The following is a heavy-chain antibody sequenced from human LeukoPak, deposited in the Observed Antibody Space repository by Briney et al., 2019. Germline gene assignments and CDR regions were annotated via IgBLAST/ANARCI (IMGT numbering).Heavy chain of an antibody. D-gene: IGHD5-18*01. J-gene: IGHJ6*03. CDR2: INWNGGST. CDR1: GFTFDDYG. CDR3: ARVAIQLNYYYYYYMDV. Sequence: GGSLRLSCAASGFTFDDYGMSWVRQAPGKGLEWVSGINWNGGSTGYADSVKGRFTISRDNAKNSLYLQMNSLRAEDTASYHCARVAIQLNYYYYYYMDVWGKGTTVTVSS. V-gene: IGHV3-20*01.